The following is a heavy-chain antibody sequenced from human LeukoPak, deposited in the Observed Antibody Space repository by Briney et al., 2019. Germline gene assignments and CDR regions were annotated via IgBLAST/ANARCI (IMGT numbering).Heavy chain of an antibody. Sequence: PGGSLRLSCAASGFTFSSYEMNWVRQAPGKGLEWVSYISSSGSTIYYADSVKGRFTISRDNAKNSLYLQMNSLRAEDTAVYYCARDLRPTEWELLDYWGQGTLVTVSS. CDR1: GFTFSSYE. CDR3: ARDLRPTEWELLDY. D-gene: IGHD1-26*01. V-gene: IGHV3-48*03. CDR2: ISSSGSTI. J-gene: IGHJ4*02.